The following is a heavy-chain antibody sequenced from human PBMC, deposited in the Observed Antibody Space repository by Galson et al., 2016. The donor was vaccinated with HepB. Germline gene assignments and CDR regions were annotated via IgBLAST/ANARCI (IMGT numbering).Heavy chain of an antibody. CDR2: IYPGDSHT. J-gene: IGHJ4*02. D-gene: IGHD3-16*01. CDR1: GYSFTDYW. Sequence: QSGAEVKKPGESLRISCKGSGYSFTDYWIGWVRQMPGKGLEWMGIIYPGDSHTRYSTSFQGQVTISADKSISTDYLQWSSLKASDTAIYYCARRLTHDSKIWDIDYWGQGTLVTVSS. CDR3: ARRLTHDSKIWDIDY. V-gene: IGHV5-51*01.